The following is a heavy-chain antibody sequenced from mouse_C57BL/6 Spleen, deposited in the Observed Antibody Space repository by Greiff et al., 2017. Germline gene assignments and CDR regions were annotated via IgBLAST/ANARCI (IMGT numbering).Heavy chain of an antibody. J-gene: IGHJ2*01. Sequence: QVQLKQSGAELMKPGASVKLSCKATGYTFTGYWIEWVKQRPGHGLEWIGEILPGSGSTNYNEKFKGKATFTADTSSNTAYMQLRSLTTEDSAIYYWARVPIPITTAGDYWGQGTTLTVSS. CDR3: ARVPIPITTAGDY. D-gene: IGHD1-1*01. CDR2: ILPGSGST. CDR1: GYTFTGYW. V-gene: IGHV1-9*01.